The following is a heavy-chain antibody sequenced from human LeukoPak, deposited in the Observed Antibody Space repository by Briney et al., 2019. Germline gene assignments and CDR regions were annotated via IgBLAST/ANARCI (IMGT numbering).Heavy chain of an antibody. CDR3: ARDLVGVIPAVSEDYYYYYMDV. CDR2: IYYTGST. J-gene: IGHJ6*03. CDR1: GGSISSYY. V-gene: IGHV4-59*12. D-gene: IGHD2-2*01. Sequence: SETLSLTCIVSGGSISSYYWSWIRQPPGKGLEWIGYIYYTGSTNYNPSLKSRVTMSVDTSKNQFSLKLSSVTAADTAVYYCARDLVGVIPAVSEDYYYYYMDVWGKGTTVTVSS.